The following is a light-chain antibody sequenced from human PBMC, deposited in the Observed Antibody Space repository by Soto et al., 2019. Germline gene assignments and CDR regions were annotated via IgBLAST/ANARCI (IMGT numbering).Light chain of an antibody. J-gene: IGLJ2*01. V-gene: IGLV2-14*03. CDR1: SSDVGAYNY. CDR3: SSFTSSITLVV. Sequence: QSALTQPASVSGSPGQSITISCTGTSSDVGAYNYVSWYQQHPGKAAKLMVYDVSHRPSAVSNRFSGSKSGNTAFLTISGLQAEDEADYYCSSFTSSITLVVFGGETKLTVI. CDR2: DVS.